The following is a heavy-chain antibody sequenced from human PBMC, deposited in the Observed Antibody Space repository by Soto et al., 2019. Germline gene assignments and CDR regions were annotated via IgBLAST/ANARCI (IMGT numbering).Heavy chain of an antibody. V-gene: IGHV4-4*02. J-gene: IGHJ5*02. CDR2: IFHTGGT. CDR1: NISINITYW. D-gene: IGHD3-10*01. CDR3: ASRRDRSGEVFFS. Sequence: QVHLQESGPGLVKPSGTLSLSCDVSNISINITYWWRWVRQSPGKGLEWIGEIFHTGGTSYNPYLKGRVTISIDNSRTQFSLNLRSVTAADTAVYYCASRRDRSGEVFFSWGQGTLVTVSS.